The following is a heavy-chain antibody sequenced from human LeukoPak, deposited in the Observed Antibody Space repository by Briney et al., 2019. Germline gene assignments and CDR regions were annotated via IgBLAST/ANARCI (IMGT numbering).Heavy chain of an antibody. V-gene: IGHV4-34*01. Sequence: SETLSLTCAVYGGSFSGYYWSWIRQPPGKGLEWIGEINHSGSTNYNPSLKSRVTISVDTSKNQFSLKLSSVTAADTAVYYCARLLQWSLPRYCSSTSCHYAFDIWGQGTMVTVSS. D-gene: IGHD2-2*01. CDR2: INHSGST. CDR1: GGSFSGYY. J-gene: IGHJ3*02. CDR3: ARLLQWSLPRYCSSTSCHYAFDI.